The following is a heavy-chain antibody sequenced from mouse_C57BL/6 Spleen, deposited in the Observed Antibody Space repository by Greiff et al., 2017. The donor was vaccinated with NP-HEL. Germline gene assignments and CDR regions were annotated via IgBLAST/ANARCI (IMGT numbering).Heavy chain of an antibody. V-gene: IGHV1-64*01. CDR2: IHPNSGST. CDR1: GYTFTSYW. D-gene: IGHD2-12*01. CDR3: ARPGYYYYFDY. J-gene: IGHJ2*01. Sequence: QVQLQQPGAELVKPGASVTLSCKASGYTFTSYWMHWVKQRPGQGLEWIGMIHPNSGSTNYNEKFKSKATLTVDKSSSTAYMQLSSLTSEDSAVYYCARPGYYYYFDYWGQGTTLTVSS.